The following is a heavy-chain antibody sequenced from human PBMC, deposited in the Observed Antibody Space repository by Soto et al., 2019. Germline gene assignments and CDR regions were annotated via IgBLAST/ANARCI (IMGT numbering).Heavy chain of an antibody. CDR3: ARAVDEYYYDSSGYNWFDP. V-gene: IGHV4-39*01. J-gene: IGHJ5*02. CDR1: GGSISRSTYY. CDR2: IYYSGST. Sequence: PSETLSLTCTASGGSISRSTYYWGWIRQPPGKGLEWIGSIYYSGSTYYRPSLKSRVTISVDTSKNQFSLKLSSVTAADTAVYYCARAVDEYYYDSSGYNWFDPWGQGTLVTVS. D-gene: IGHD3-22*01.